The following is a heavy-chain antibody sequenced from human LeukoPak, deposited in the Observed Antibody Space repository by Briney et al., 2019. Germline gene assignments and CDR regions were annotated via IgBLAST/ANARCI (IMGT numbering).Heavy chain of an antibody. CDR3: AREVWQQLATFDY. Sequence: GGSLRLSCAASGFTFSSYWMSWVRQAPGKGLEWVANIRQDGSEKYYVDSVKGRFTISRDNAKNSLYLQMYSLRAEDTAVYYCAREVWQQLATFDYWGQGTLVTVSS. V-gene: IGHV3-7*01. CDR1: GFTFSSYW. CDR2: IRQDGSEK. J-gene: IGHJ4*02. D-gene: IGHD6-13*01.